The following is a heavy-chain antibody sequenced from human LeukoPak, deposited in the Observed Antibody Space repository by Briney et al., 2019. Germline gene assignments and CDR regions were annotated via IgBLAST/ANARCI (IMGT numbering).Heavy chain of an antibody. Sequence: ASVKVSCKTSGYTFTDSYIHWVRQAPGQGLEWMGRINPNSGDPNYPQKFQGKVTMTRDTSISTAYMEMSSLTSDDTAVYYCARSARHCNNGVCFTDYYIDLWGKGTTVIVSS. V-gene: IGHV1-2*06. CDR1: GYTFTDSY. J-gene: IGHJ6*03. D-gene: IGHD2-8*01. CDR3: ARSARHCNNGVCFTDYYIDL. CDR2: INPNSGDP.